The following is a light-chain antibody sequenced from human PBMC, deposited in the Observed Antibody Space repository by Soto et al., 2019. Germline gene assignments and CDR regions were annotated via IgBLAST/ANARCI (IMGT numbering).Light chain of an antibody. V-gene: IGLV2-18*02. Sequence: QSALTQPPSVSGSPGQSVTIPCTGTSSDVGSYNRVSWYQQPPGTAPKLMIYEVSNRPSGVPDRFSGSKSGSTASLTISGLQAEDEADYYCSSYTSSSTYVFGTGTKVTVL. CDR1: SSDVGSYNR. CDR2: EVS. CDR3: SSYTSSSTYV. J-gene: IGLJ1*01.